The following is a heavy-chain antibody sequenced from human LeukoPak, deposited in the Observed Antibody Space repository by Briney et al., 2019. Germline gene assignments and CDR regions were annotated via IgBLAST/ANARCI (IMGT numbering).Heavy chain of an antibody. J-gene: IGHJ6*02. D-gene: IGHD3-10*01. V-gene: IGHV3-23*01. CDR3: AKGLVKGSGSYYIPPYYYGMDV. CDR2: ISGSGGST. CDR1: GFTFIPYA. Sequence: PGGSLRLSCAASGFTFIPYAMSWVRQAPGKGLEWVSAISGSGGSTYYADSVKGRFTISRDNSKNTLYLQMNSLRAEDTAVYYCAKGLVKGSGSYYIPPYYYGMDVWGQGTTVTVSS.